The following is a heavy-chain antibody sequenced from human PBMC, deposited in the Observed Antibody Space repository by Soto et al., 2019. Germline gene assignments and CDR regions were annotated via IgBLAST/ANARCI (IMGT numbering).Heavy chain of an antibody. D-gene: IGHD3-10*01. CDR3: ARARLSRWSYYFDY. CDR2: IYYSGST. Sequence: SETLCLTCTVSGGSISSYYWSGIRQPPGKGLEWIGYIYYSGSTNYNPSLKSRVTISVDTSKNQFSLKLSSVTAADTAVYYCARARLSRWSYYFDYWGQGTLVTVSS. J-gene: IGHJ4*02. V-gene: IGHV4-59*01. CDR1: GGSISSYY.